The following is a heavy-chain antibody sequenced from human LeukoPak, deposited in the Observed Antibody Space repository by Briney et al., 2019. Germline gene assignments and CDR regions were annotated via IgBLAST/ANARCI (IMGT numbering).Heavy chain of an antibody. J-gene: IGHJ6*03. CDR3: ARDPHSGSYGAYYYYYMDV. CDR2: ITTTSTYI. D-gene: IGHD1-26*01. V-gene: IGHV3-21*01. Sequence: PGGSLRLSCAASGFSFSDYNMNWVRQAPGKALEWVSSITTTSTYIFYGDSVKGRFTISRDNAKNSLYLQMNGLRAEDTAVYYCARDPHSGSYGAYYYYYMDVWGKGTTFTISS. CDR1: GFSFSDYN.